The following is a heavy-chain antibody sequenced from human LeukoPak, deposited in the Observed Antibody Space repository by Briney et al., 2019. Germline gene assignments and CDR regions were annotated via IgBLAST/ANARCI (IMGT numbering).Heavy chain of an antibody. CDR2: IYTSGST. Sequence: SETLSLTCTVSGGSISSYYWSWIRQPAGKGLEWIGRIYTSGSTNYNPSLKSRVTMSVDTSKNQFSLKLSSVTAADTAVYYCAGPMGSTVTARGAWFDPWGQGTLVTVSS. V-gene: IGHV4-4*07. D-gene: IGHD4-17*01. CDR1: GGSISSYY. J-gene: IGHJ5*02. CDR3: AGPMGSTVTARGAWFDP.